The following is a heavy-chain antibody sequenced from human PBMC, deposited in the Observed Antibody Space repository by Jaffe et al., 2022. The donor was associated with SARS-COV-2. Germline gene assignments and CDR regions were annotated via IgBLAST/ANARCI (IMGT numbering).Heavy chain of an antibody. J-gene: IGHJ2*01. CDR2: IYYSGST. Sequence: QLQLQESGPGLVKPSETLSLTCTVSGGSISSSSYYWGWIRQPPGKGLEWIGSIYYSGSTYYNPSLKSRVTISVDTSKNQFSLKLSSVTAADTAVYYCARHHYDFWSGSPPGDFDLWGRGTLVTVSS. V-gene: IGHV4-39*01. CDR1: GGSISSSSYY. D-gene: IGHD3-3*01. CDR3: ARHHYDFWSGSPPGDFDL.